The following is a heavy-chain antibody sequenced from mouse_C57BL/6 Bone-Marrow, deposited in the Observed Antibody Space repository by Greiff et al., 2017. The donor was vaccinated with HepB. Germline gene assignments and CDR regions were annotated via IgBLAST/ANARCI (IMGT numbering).Heavy chain of an antibody. V-gene: IGHV1-69*01. CDR2: IDPSGSYT. Sequence: QVQLQQPGAELVMPGASVKLSCKASGYTFTSYWMHWVKQRPGQGLEWIGEIDPSGSYTNYNQKFKGKSTLTVDKSSSTAYMQLSSLTSEDSAVYDCAIPYDGSSVYSYFDVWGTGTTVTVSS. CDR3: AIPYDGSSVYSYFDV. D-gene: IGHD1-1*01. CDR1: GYTFTSYW. J-gene: IGHJ1*03.